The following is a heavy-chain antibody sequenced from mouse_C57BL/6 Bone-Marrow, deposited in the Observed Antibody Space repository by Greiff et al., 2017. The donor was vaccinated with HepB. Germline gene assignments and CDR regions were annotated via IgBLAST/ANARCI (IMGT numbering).Heavy chain of an antibody. CDR3: ARDANYPMDY. Sequence: EVKLVESGGGLVQSGRSLRLSCATSGFTFSDFYMEWVRQAPGKGLEWIAASRNKANDYTTEYSASVKGRFIVSRDTSQSILYLQMNALRAEDTAIYYCARDANYPMDYWGQGTSVTVSS. J-gene: IGHJ4*01. CDR1: GFTFSDFY. V-gene: IGHV7-1*01. D-gene: IGHD2-1*01. CDR2: SRNKANDYTT.